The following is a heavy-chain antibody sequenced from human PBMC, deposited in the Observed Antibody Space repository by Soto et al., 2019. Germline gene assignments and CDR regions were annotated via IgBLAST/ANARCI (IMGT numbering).Heavy chain of an antibody. J-gene: IGHJ4*02. V-gene: IGHV3-30*18. CDR2: ISHDSRNI. Sequence: QVQLVASGGGVIQPGRSLRLSGAAYGLDFRNNDMHWVRQAPGKGLELVAVISHDSRNIFYGDSVKGRFTGSRDNSKNTLYLEMNSLGAEDTAVYFCAKLVDKTLDDFWGLGALVVVSS. CDR3: AKLVDKTLDDF. CDR1: GLDFRNND. D-gene: IGHD3-10*01.